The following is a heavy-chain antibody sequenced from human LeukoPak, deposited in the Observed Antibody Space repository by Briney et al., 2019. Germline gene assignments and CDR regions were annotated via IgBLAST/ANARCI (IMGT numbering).Heavy chain of an antibody. CDR2: IKQDGSEK. Sequence: GGSLRLSCAASGFTFSSYWMSWVRQAPGKGLEWVANIKQDGSEKYYVDSVKGRFTISRDNAKNSLYLQMNSLRAEDTAVYYCARVDKSSSSWPSYYYYYMDVWGKGTTVTVSS. CDR3: ARVDKSSSSWPSYYYYYMDV. V-gene: IGHV3-7*01. CDR1: GFTFSSYW. D-gene: IGHD6-13*01. J-gene: IGHJ6*03.